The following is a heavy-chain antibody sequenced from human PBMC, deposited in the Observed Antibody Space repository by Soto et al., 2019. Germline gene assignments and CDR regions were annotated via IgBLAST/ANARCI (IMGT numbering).Heavy chain of an antibody. CDR3: ARDKITGLLDY. D-gene: IGHD2-8*02. V-gene: IGHV4-34*01. Sequence: SATLSLTCAVYGGSFSGYYWTWIRQPPGTGLEWIGEINHSGSTNYNPSLKSRVTISVDTSKNQFSLKLTSVTAADTAVYYCARDKITGLLDYWGQGTLVTVSS. J-gene: IGHJ4*02. CDR1: GGSFSGYY. CDR2: INHSGST.